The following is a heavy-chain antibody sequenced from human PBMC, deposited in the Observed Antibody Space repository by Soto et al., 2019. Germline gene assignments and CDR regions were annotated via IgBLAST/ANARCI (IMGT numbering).Heavy chain of an antibody. Sequence: PVGSLRLSCASSGFAFSRYAMHCVRHSPGKWLECVAVISFDGSNEFYADSVKGRFTISRDNSKNTLSLQMNSLKTEDTAVYFCATDPPVLWDSRGFYSTPDPEYWGQGTLVIVSS. D-gene: IGHD3-22*01. CDR3: ATDPPVLWDSRGFYSTPDPEY. CDR1: GFAFSRYA. CDR2: ISFDGSNE. V-gene: IGHV3-30-3*01. J-gene: IGHJ4*02.